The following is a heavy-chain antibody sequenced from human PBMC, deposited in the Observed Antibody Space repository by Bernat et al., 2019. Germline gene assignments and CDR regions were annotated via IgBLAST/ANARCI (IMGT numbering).Heavy chain of an antibody. V-gene: IGHV3-73*02. Sequence: EVQLVESGGGLVQPGGSLKLSCAASGFTFSGSAMHWVRQASGKGLEWVGRIRSKANSYATAYAASVKGRFTISREDSKNTAYLQMNSLKTEDTAVYYWTGRTYYDFWSGYAFDAFDIWGQGTMVTVSS. D-gene: IGHD3-3*01. CDR3: TGRTYYDFWSGYAFDAFDI. J-gene: IGHJ3*02. CDR2: IRSKANSYAT. CDR1: GFTFSGSA.